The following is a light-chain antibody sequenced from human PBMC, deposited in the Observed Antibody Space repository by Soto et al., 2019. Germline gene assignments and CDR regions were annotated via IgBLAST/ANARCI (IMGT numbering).Light chain of an antibody. CDR3: GAWDLSLSVYV. Sequence: QSVLTQPPSVSAAPGQTVTISCSGSASNIGNNFVSWYQHLPGTAPKLLIHDNNKRPSGIPDRFSGSKSGTSATLGITGLQTGDEADYYCGAWDLSLSVYVFGIGTKVTVL. CDR1: ASNIGNNF. J-gene: IGLJ1*01. CDR2: DNN. V-gene: IGLV1-51*01.